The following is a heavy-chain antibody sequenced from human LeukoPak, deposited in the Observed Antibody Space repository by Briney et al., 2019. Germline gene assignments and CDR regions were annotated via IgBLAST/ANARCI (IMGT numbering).Heavy chain of an antibody. Sequence: QTGGSLRLSCAASGFTFSSYGMHWVRQAPGKGLEWVAVISYDGSDKYYADSVKGRFTISRDTSKNTLYLQMNSLRAEDTAVYYCAKDTYSSSWYDNYAYYMDVWGKGTTVTVSS. CDR1: GFTFSSYG. V-gene: IGHV3-30*18. CDR3: AKDTYSSSWYDNYAYYMDV. J-gene: IGHJ6*03. CDR2: ISYDGSDK. D-gene: IGHD6-13*01.